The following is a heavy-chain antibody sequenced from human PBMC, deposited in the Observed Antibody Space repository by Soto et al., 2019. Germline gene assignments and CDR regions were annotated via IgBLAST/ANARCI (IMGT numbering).Heavy chain of an antibody. V-gene: IGHV5-51*01. CDR1: GYSFTSYW. D-gene: IGHD5-12*01. J-gene: IGHJ3*02. CDR2: IYPGDSDT. CDR3: ARHRSGYSGYARWIGAFDI. Sequence: PGESLKISCKGSGYSFTSYWIGWVRQMPGKGLEWMGIIYPGDSDTRYSPSFQGQVTISADKSISTAYLQWSSLKASDTAMYYCARHRSGYSGYARWIGAFDIWGQGTMVTVSS.